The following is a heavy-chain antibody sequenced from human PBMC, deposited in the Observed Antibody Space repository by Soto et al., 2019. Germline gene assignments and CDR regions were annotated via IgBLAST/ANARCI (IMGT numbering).Heavy chain of an antibody. J-gene: IGHJ6*02. D-gene: IGHD2-15*01. V-gene: IGHV1-69*13. CDR2: IIPMFETV. CDR1: GGTFDNYA. CDR3: ARGLRTGNYGMDV. Sequence: SVKVSCKXSGGTFDNYAVSWVRQAPGQGLEWMGGIIPMFETVNYAQRFQGRLTIAADESTSTAYMELTSLTSADTAIYFCARGLRTGNYGMDVWGQGTTVTVSS.